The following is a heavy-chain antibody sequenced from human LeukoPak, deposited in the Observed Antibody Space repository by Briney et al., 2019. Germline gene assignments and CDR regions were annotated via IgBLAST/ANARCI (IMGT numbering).Heavy chain of an antibody. D-gene: IGHD3-10*01. CDR3: ARAIRHMVRGVNTQYYFDY. Sequence: ASVKVSCKASGYTFSNYDLNWVRQAPGQGLEWMGWMNPNTGKTGYVQKFQGRVTMTSSTSISTAYMELNSLRSDDTAVYYCARAIRHMVRGVNTQYYFDYWGQGTLVTVSS. J-gene: IGHJ4*02. V-gene: IGHV1-8*01. CDR2: MNPNTGKT. CDR1: GYTFSNYD.